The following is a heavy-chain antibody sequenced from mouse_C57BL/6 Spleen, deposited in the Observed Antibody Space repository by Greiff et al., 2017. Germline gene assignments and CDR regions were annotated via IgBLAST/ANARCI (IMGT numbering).Heavy chain of an antibody. CDR3: ARSYYGGGYAMDY. CDR1: GYAFSSSW. J-gene: IGHJ4*01. Sequence: QVQLKESGPELVKPGASVKISCKASGYAFSSSWMNWVKQRPGKGLEWIGRIYPGDGDTNYNGKFKGKATLTADKSSSTAYMQLSSLTSEDSAVYFCARSYYGGGYAMDYWGQGTSVTVSS. CDR2: IYPGDGDT. D-gene: IGHD2-1*01. V-gene: IGHV1-82*01.